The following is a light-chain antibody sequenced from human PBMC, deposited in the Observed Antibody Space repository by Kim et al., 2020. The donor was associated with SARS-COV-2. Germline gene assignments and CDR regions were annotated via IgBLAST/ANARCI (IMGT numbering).Light chain of an antibody. CDR2: DVS. CDR3: SSYTSSDTGV. J-gene: IGLJ2*01. V-gene: IGLV2-14*03. Sequence: GQSITISCTGTSNDIGTYNYVSWYQQHPGKVPKLIIFDVSNRPSGVSNRFSGSKSGNMASLTISGLQAEDEADYYCSSYTSSDTGVFGGGTQLTVL. CDR1: SNDIGTYNY.